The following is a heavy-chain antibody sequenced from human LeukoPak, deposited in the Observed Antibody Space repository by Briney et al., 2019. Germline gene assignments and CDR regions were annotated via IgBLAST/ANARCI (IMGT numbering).Heavy chain of an antibody. CDR1: GGTFSTYA. J-gene: IGHJ6*02. V-gene: IGHV1-69*06. Sequence: SVRVSCKASGGTFSTYAVSWVRQAPGQGLEWIGGIVPVFGTRNYAQRFQDRVTIAADKFTNTAYMSLTSLRSEDTAIYFCARARNEKAGPTGLFHYYALHVWGQGTSVTVSS. CDR3: ARARNEKAGPTGLFHYYALHV. D-gene: IGHD2-21*01. CDR2: IVPVFGTR.